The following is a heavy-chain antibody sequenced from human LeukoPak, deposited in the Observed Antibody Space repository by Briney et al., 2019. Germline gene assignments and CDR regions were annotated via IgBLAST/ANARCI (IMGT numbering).Heavy chain of an antibody. D-gene: IGHD4-17*01. J-gene: IGHJ4*02. CDR2: ISGSGGST. Sequence: GGSLRLSCAASGFTFSSHAMSWVRQAPGKGLEWVSAISGSGGSTYSADSVKGRFTISRDNSKSTLYLQMNSLRADDTAVYYCARDDYGETFDYWGQGTLVTVSS. CDR3: ARDDYGETFDY. V-gene: IGHV3-23*01. CDR1: GFTFSSHA.